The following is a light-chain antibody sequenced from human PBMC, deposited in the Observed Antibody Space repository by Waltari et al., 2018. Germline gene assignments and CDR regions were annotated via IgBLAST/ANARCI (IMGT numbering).Light chain of an antibody. CDR3: ASYDSDLDDVP. CDR2: DNN. J-gene: IGLJ2*01. V-gene: IGLV1-51*02. Sequence: QSVLTQPPSVSAAPGQMVTISCSGSSSNIGNNYMSWYQQLPGTAPRLLIYDNNQRPSGIPDRFSGSKSGTSATLGITGLQTVDEADYYCASYDSDLDDVPFGGGTKLTVL. CDR1: SSNIGNNY.